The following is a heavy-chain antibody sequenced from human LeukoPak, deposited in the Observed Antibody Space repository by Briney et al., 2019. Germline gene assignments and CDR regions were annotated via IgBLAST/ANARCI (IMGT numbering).Heavy chain of an antibody. Sequence: GGSLRLSCAASGFTFSSYAMTWVRQAPGRGLEWVSAITGSGGSTYYADSVKGRFTISRDNSKNTLYLQMNSLRVEDTAVYYCAKGYGTTGTASSNWFDPWGQGTLVTVSS. CDR2: ITGSGGST. CDR3: AKGYGTTGTASSNWFDP. D-gene: IGHD1-1*01. J-gene: IGHJ5*02. CDR1: GFTFSSYA. V-gene: IGHV3-23*01.